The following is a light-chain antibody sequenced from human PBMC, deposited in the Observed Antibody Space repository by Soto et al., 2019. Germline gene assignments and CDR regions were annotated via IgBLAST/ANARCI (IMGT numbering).Light chain of an antibody. J-gene: IGKJ2*02. V-gene: IGKV1-33*01. CDR1: QDINNY. CDR2: DAS. CDR3: QQFDSVPCT. Sequence: DLQMTQSPSSLSASVGDRVTITCQASQDINNYLIWYQHKQGKAPKLLIYDASTLGTGVSSRFSGGGSGTHFTFTISSLQPEDIATYYCQQFDSVPCTFGQGTKLELK.